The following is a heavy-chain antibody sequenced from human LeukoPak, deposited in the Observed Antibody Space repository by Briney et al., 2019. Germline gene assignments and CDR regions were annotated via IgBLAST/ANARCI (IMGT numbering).Heavy chain of an antibody. J-gene: IGHJ6*02. Sequence: ASVKVSCKASGSTFTIYDINWVRQATGQGLEWMGWMNPNSGNTGYAQKFQGRVTMTRNTSISTAYMELSSLRSEDTAVYYCARGPFYSYYYYGMDVWGQGTTVTVSS. CDR3: ARGPFYSYYYYGMDV. CDR1: GSTFTIYD. V-gene: IGHV1-8*01. CDR2: MNPNSGNT. D-gene: IGHD4-11*01.